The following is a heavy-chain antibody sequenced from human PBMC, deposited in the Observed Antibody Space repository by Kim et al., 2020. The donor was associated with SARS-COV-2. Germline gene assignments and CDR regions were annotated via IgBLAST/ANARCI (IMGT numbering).Heavy chain of an antibody. J-gene: IGHJ4*02. CDR3: VRLGGVSYFDH. CDR1: GFTFGSYW. D-gene: IGHD2-8*02. V-gene: IGHV3-74*03. Sequence: GGSLRLSCAASGFTFGSYWVGWVRQPPGKGLVWISRIGTDGSDTKYADSVKGRFTISRDNVKNTLYLQMNSLRAEDTAVYHCVRLGGVSYFDHWGQGTRVTVSS. CDR2: IGTDGSDT.